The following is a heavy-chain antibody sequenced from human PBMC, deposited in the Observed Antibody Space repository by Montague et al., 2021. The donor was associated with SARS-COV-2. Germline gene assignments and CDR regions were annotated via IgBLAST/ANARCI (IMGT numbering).Heavy chain of an antibody. Sequence: SLRLSCAASGFTFDDYAMHWVRQAPGKGLEWVSGISWYSGSIGYADSVKGRFTISRDNAKNSLYLQMNSLRAEDTALYYCAKGMEVAVTANLDYWGQGTLVTVSS. J-gene: IGHJ4*02. D-gene: IGHD2-21*02. CDR2: ISWYSGSI. CDR3: AKGMEVAVTANLDY. CDR1: GFTFDDYA. V-gene: IGHV3-9*01.